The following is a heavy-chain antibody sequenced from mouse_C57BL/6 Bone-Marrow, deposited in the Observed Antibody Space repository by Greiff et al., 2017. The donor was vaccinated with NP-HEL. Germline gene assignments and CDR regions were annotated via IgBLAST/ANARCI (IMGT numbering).Heavy chain of an antibody. CDR2: IDPSDSYT. V-gene: IGHV1-69*01. Sequence: VQLQQSGAELVMPGASVKLSCKASGYTFTSYWMHWVKQRPGQGLEWIGEIDPSDSYTNYNQKFKGKSTLTVYKSSSTAYMQLSSLTSEDSAVYYCARWGYGYFEVWGTGTTVTASS. J-gene: IGHJ1*03. CDR1: GYTFTSYW. CDR3: ARWGYGYFEV.